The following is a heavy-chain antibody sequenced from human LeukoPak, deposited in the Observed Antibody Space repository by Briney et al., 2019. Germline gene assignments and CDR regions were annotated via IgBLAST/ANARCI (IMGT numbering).Heavy chain of an antibody. CDR1: GGSISSYY. CDR3: ARGSGSSLYYFDY. Sequence: SETLSLTCTVPGGSISSYYWSWIRQPPGKGLEWIRYTYNSGSTTYTPTLRSRITRSISTSKNQFSLNLSSVTAADTAVYYCARGSGSSLYYFDYCGQGTQVTVSS. D-gene: IGHD1-26*01. V-gene: IGHV4-59*01. CDR2: TYNSGST. J-gene: IGHJ4*02.